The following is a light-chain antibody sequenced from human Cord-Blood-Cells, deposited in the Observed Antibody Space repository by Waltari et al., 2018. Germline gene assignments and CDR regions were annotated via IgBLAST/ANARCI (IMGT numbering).Light chain of an antibody. J-gene: IGLJ1*01. CDR1: SSDVGGYNY. Sequence: QSALTQPPSASGSPGQSVTIPCTGTSSDVGGYNYVSWYQQHPGKDPKLMIYEFSKRPSGVPDRFSGSKSGNTASLTVSGLQAEDEADYYCSSYAGSNNYVFGTGTKVTVL. V-gene: IGLV2-8*01. CDR2: EFS. CDR3: SSYAGSNNYV.